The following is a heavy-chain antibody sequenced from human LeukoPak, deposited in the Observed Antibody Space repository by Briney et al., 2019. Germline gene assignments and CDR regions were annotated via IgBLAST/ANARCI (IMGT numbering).Heavy chain of an antibody. J-gene: IGHJ4*02. D-gene: IGHD2-15*01. CDR3: ARGYCSGGTCYTQEYYFDY. V-gene: IGHV3-21*04. CDR2: ISSSSSYI. CDR1: GFTFSSYS. Sequence: PGGSLRLSCAASGFTFSSYSMNWVRQAPGKGLEWVSSISSSSSYIYYADSVKGRFTISRDNAKNTLYLQMSSLRADDTAVYYCARGYCSGGTCYTQEYYFDYWGQGTLVTVSS.